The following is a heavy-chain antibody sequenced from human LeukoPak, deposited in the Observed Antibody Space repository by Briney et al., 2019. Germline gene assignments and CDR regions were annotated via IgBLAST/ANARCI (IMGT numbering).Heavy chain of an antibody. CDR2: IIPILGIA. Sequence: SVKVSCKASGGTFSSYAISWVRQAPGQGLERMGRIIPILGIANYAQKFQGRVTITADKSTSTAYMELSSLRSEDTAVYYCARDLFDYDSSGYPLYFDYWGQGTLVTVSS. J-gene: IGHJ4*02. CDR1: GGTFSSYA. D-gene: IGHD3-22*01. V-gene: IGHV1-69*04. CDR3: ARDLFDYDSSGYPLYFDY.